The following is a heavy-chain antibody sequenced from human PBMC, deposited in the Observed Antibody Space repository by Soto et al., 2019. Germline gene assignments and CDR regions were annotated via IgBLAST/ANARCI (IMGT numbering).Heavy chain of an antibody. CDR2: TSGSDGTT. D-gene: IGHD5-18*01. CDR3: AKGTGFSYGDGYSFDH. Sequence: EVRLLESGGTLVQPGESLRLSCAASGFAFSNYAMSWVRQARGKGLEWVSATSGSDGTTYYAESVKGRFTISMDYFKSTLFLQMDSLTADDTALYYCAKGTGFSYGDGYSFDHWGQGTLVTVSS. CDR1: GFAFSNYA. J-gene: IGHJ4*02. V-gene: IGHV3-23*01.